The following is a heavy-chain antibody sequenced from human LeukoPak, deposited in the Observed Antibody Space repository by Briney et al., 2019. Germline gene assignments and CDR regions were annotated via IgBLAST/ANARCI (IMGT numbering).Heavy chain of an antibody. Sequence: GGSLRLSCAASGFTFTTYWMSWIRQTPGKGLEWVAKIKPDGSEKSYVDSVKGRFTISRDNAENSVFLQMDSLRVEDTALYYCARGQLADSYWGQGALVTVSS. CDR1: GFTFTTYW. J-gene: IGHJ4*02. CDR2: IKPDGSEK. D-gene: IGHD3-22*01. V-gene: IGHV3-7*01. CDR3: ARGQLADSY.